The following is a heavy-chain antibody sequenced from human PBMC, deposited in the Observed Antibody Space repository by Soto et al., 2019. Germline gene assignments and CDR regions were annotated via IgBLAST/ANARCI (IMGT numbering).Heavy chain of an antibody. CDR3: ARDRVSSGWYYTEDYYYYGMDV. CDR1: GFTFSSYS. CDR2: ISSSSSYI. Sequence: GGSLRLSCAASGFTFSSYSMNWVRQAPGKGLEWVSSISSSSSYIYYADSVKGRFTISRDNAKNSLYLQMNSLRAEDRAVYYCARDRVSSGWYYTEDYYYYGMDVWGQGTTVTVSS. V-gene: IGHV3-21*01. J-gene: IGHJ6*02. D-gene: IGHD6-19*01.